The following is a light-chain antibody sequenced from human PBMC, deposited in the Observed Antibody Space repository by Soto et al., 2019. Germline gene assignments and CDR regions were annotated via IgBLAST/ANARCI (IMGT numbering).Light chain of an antibody. J-gene: IGLJ2*01. V-gene: IGLV1-47*02. CDR3: ASCDDRLAAVI. Sequence: QSVLTQPPSASGAPGQTVTLSCSGSPSNIGSNYVYWYQHLPGTAPKLLIYSNNQRPSGVPDRFSGYKSGTSGSLAISGLRSEDEADYYCASCDDRLAAVIFGGGTKLTVL. CDR1: PSNIGSNY. CDR2: SNN.